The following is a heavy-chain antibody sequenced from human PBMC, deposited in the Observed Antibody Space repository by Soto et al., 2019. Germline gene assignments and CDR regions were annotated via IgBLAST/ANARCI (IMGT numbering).Heavy chain of an antibody. CDR2: ISGSGGST. V-gene: IGHV3-23*01. CDR1: GFTFSSYA. Sequence: GGSLRLSCAASGFTFSSYAMSWVRQAPGKGLEWVSAISGSGGSTYYADSVKGRFTISRDNSKNTLYLQMNSLRAEDTAVYYCVFNRAILNWFDPWGQGTLVTVSS. J-gene: IGHJ5*02. D-gene: IGHD3-3*01. CDR3: VFNRAILNWFDP.